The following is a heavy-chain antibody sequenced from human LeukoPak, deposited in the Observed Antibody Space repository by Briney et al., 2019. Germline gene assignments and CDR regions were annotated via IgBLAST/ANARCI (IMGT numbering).Heavy chain of an antibody. CDR2: IIPIFGTA. D-gene: IGHD1-26*01. CDR1: GGTFSSYA. CDR3: ARDGGSFSYDMDV. V-gene: IGHV1-69*13. Sequence: ASVKVSCKASGGTFSSYAISWVRQAPGQGLEWMGGIIPIFGTANYAQKFQGRVTITADESTSTAYMELSSLRSEDTAVYFCARDGGSFSYDMDVWGQGTTVTVSS. J-gene: IGHJ6*02.